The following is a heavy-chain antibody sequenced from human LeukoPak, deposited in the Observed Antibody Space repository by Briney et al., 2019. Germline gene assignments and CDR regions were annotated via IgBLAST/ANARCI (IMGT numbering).Heavy chain of an antibody. J-gene: IGHJ4*02. CDR2: ITGSDGTS. CDR3: AKWGDYDILTGYYGPDY. V-gene: IGHV3-23*01. CDR1: GFAFTIYA. D-gene: IGHD3-9*01. Sequence: PGGSLRLSCVASGFAFTIYAMSRVRQAPGKGLEWVSAITGSDGTSHYADSVKGRFTISRDNSKNTLYLQVNSLRAEDTAVYYCAKWGDYDILTGYYGPDYWGQGTLVTVSS.